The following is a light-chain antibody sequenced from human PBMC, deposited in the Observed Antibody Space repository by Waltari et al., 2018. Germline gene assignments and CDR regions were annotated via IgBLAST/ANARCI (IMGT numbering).Light chain of an antibody. CDR3: QQYNNWPLT. CDR2: GVS. CDR1: QSVTSSH. V-gene: IGKV3-15*01. J-gene: IGKJ4*01. Sequence: EIVMTQSPATLSVSPGERATLACRASQSVTSSHLAWYQQKPGQPPRLLIYGVSTRATGIPARFSGSGSGTEFTLTISSQQSEDFAVYYCQQYNNWPLTFGGGTKVEIK.